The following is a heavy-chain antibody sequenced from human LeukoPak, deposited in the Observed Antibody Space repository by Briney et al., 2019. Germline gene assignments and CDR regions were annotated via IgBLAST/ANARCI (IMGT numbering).Heavy chain of an antibody. CDR2: ISSSSSYI. D-gene: IGHD6-13*01. Sequence: PGGSLRLSCAASGFTFSSYSMNWVRQAPGKGLEWVSSISSSSSYIYYADSVKGRFTISRDNAKNSLYLQMNSLRAEDTAVYYCARDGPGDSSSWPLGAFDYWGQGTLVTVSS. J-gene: IGHJ4*02. V-gene: IGHV3-21*01. CDR1: GFTFSSYS. CDR3: ARDGPGDSSSWPLGAFDY.